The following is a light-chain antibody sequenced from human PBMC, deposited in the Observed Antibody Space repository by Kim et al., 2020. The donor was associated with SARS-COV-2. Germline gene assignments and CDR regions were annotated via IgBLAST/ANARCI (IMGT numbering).Light chain of an antibody. Sequence: QSVTISFTGTSSDVGGYNYVSWYQQHPGKAPKLMIYDVSKRPSGVPDRFSGSKSGNTASLTISGLQAEDEADYYCCSYAGSYTLYVFGTGTQLTVL. V-gene: IGLV2-11*01. J-gene: IGLJ1*01. CDR3: CSYAGSYTLYV. CDR1: SSDVGGYNY. CDR2: DVS.